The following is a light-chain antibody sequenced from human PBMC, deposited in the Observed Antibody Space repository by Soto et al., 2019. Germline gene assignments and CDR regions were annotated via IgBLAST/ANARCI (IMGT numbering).Light chain of an antibody. Sequence: EIVWTQSPATLSLSPGERATLSCRASQSVSSYLAWYQQKPGQAPRLLIYDASNRATGIPARFSGSGSGTDFTLTISSREPEDFAVYYYQQRSNWPRFTFGAGTRLVIK. CDR2: DAS. V-gene: IGKV3-11*01. CDR1: QSVSSY. J-gene: IGKJ5*01. CDR3: QQRSNWPRFT.